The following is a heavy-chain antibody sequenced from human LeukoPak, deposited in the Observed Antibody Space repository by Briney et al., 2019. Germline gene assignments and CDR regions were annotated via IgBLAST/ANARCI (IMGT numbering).Heavy chain of an antibody. Sequence: PGGSLRLSCAASGFTVSSNYMSWVRQAPGRGLEWVSVIYSGGSTYYADSVKGRFTISRDNSKNTLYLQMNSLRAEDTAVYYCARADYSMVRGVFDYLGQGTLVTVSS. CDR3: ARADYSMVRGVFDY. V-gene: IGHV3-66*01. CDR1: GFTVSSNY. CDR2: IYSGGST. D-gene: IGHD3-10*01. J-gene: IGHJ4*02.